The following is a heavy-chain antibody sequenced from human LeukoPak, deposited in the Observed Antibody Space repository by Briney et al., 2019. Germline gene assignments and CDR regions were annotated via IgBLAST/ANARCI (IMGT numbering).Heavy chain of an antibody. J-gene: IGHJ3*02. V-gene: IGHV4-34*01. CDR1: GGSFSGYY. CDR2: INHSGST. D-gene: IGHD2-15*01. Sequence: KPSETLSLTCAVYGGSFSGYYWSWIRQPPGKGLEWIGEINHSGSTKYNPSLKSRVTISVDTTNNKFSLKLSSVTAADPAVYYCAGGISDCSGCSWYSPYAFDIWGQGTMVTVSS. CDR3: AGGISDCSGCSWYSPYAFDI.